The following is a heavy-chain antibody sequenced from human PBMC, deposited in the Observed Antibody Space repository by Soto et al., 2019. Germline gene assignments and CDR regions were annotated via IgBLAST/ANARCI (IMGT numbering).Heavy chain of an antibody. CDR3: ARDYYDSSLPSGAYCYYYGMDV. CDR1: GFTFSSYS. V-gene: IGHV3-21*01. J-gene: IGHJ6*02. CDR2: ISSSSSYI. Sequence: PGGSLRLYCAASGFTFSSYSMNWVRQSPGKGLEWVSSISSSSSYIYYADSVKGRFTISRDNAKNSLYLQMNSLRAEDTAVYYCARDYYDSSLPSGAYCYYYGMDVWGQGTTVTVSS. D-gene: IGHD3-22*01.